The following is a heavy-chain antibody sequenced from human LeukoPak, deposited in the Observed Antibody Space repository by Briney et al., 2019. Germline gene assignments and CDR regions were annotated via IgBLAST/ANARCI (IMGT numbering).Heavy chain of an antibody. CDR1: GFTFSTYA. J-gene: IGHJ4*02. D-gene: IGHD5-18*01. CDR3: AKLSGYSYGYGHHLDF. CDR2: ITGNGAST. Sequence: GGSLRLSCAASGFTFSTYAMTWVRQAPGKGLEWVSAITGNGASTYYADSVKGRFTISRGNSKNTLYLQMNSLRGEDTAVYNCAKLSGYSYGYGHHLDFWGQGSLVTVSS. V-gene: IGHV3-23*01.